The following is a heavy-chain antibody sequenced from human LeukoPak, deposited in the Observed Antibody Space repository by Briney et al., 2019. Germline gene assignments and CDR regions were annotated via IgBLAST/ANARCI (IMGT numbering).Heavy chain of an antibody. V-gene: IGHV1-2*06. Sequence: ASVKVSCKASAYTFTGYYMHWVRQAPGQGLEWMGRINPNSGDTNYAQKFQGRVTMTRDTSISTAYVELSRLRSDDTAVYYCARDYCSSTSCLFDYWGQGTLVTVSS. CDR3: ARDYCSSTSCLFDY. J-gene: IGHJ4*02. D-gene: IGHD2-2*01. CDR1: AYTFTGYY. CDR2: INPNSGDT.